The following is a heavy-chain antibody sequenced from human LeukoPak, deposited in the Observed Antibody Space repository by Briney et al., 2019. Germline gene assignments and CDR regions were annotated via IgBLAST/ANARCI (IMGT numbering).Heavy chain of an antibody. V-gene: IGHV3-53*01. J-gene: IGHJ4*02. CDR1: GFMFSNFG. CDR2: IYSGGST. Sequence: GGSLRLSCAASGFMFSNFGMSWVRQAPGKGLEWVSVIYSGGSTYYADSVKGRFTISRDNSKNTLYLQMNSLRAEDTAVYYCARDLTGWGQGTLVTVSS. CDR3: ARDLTG.